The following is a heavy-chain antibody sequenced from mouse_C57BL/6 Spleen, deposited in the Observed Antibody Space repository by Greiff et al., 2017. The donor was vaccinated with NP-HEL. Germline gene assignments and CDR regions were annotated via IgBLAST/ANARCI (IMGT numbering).Heavy chain of an antibody. Sequence: EVNVVESGGGLVQSGRSLRLSCATSGFTFSDFYMEWVRQAPGKGLEWIAASRNKANDYTTEYSASVKGRFIVSRDTSQSILYLQMNALRAEDTAIYYCARASYYGSYFDYWGQGTTLTVSS. D-gene: IGHD1-1*01. V-gene: IGHV7-1*01. CDR2: SRNKANDYTT. J-gene: IGHJ2*01. CDR1: GFTFSDFY. CDR3: ARASYYGSYFDY.